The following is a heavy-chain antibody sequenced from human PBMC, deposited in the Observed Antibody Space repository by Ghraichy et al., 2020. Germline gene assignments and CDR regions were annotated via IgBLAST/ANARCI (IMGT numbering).Heavy chain of an antibody. Sequence: SQTLSLTCAVYGGSFSGYYWSWIRQPPGKGLEWIGEINHSGSTNYNPSLKSRVTISVDTSKNQFSLKLSSVTAADTAVYYCARRSSGWYEFDYWGQGTLVTVSS. CDR3: ARRSSGWYEFDY. CDR2: INHSGST. J-gene: IGHJ4*02. D-gene: IGHD6-19*01. CDR1: GGSFSGYY. V-gene: IGHV4-34*01.